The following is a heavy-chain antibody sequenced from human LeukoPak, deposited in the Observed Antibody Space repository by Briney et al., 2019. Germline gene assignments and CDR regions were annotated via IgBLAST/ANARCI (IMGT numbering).Heavy chain of an antibody. V-gene: IGHV1-69*04. Sequence: GVSVKVSCKASGGTFSSYAISWVRQAPGQGLEWMGRIIPILRIANYAQKFQGRVTITADKFTTTAYMELSSLRSDDTAVYYCVGSYGSGPFDYWGQGTLATVSS. CDR1: GGTFSSYA. CDR2: IIPILRIA. CDR3: VGSYGSGPFDY. D-gene: IGHD1-26*01. J-gene: IGHJ4*02.